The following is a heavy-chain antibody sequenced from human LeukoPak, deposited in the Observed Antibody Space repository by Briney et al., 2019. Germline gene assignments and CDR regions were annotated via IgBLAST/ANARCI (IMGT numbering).Heavy chain of an antibody. V-gene: IGHV4-4*07. CDR3: ASSSFGGSAIIDY. J-gene: IGHJ4*02. D-gene: IGHD3-10*01. Sequence: SETLSLTCTVSGGSISSYYWNCIRQPAGKGLEWIGRFYRSGSTYYNLSLKSGVTMSVDTSKNQFSLMLTSVTAADTAVYYCASSSFGGSAIIDYWGQGTLVTVSS. CDR2: FYRSGST. CDR1: GGSISSYY.